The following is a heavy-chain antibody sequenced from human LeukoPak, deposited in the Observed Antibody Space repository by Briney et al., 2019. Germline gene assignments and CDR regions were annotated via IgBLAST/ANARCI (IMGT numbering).Heavy chain of an antibody. CDR3: ARAPAAAGTGGDY. J-gene: IGHJ4*02. V-gene: IGHV4-38-2*01. CDR1: GYSISSGYY. Sequence: SETLSLTCAVSGYSISSGYYWGWIRQPPGKGLEWIGSIYHSGSTYYNPSLKSRVTISVDTSKNQFSLKLSSVTAADTAVYYCARAPAAAGTGGDYCGQGTLVTVSS. D-gene: IGHD6-13*01. CDR2: IYHSGST.